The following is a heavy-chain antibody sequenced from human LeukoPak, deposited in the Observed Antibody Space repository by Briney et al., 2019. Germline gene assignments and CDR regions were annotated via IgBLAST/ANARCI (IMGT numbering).Heavy chain of an antibody. CDR1: RGSIRRGEYY. J-gene: IGHJ4*02. V-gene: IGHV4-30-4*08. CDR3: ASADYYGSGSYPPFDY. D-gene: IGHD3-10*01. Sequence: SQTLSLTCTVSRGSIRRGEYYWRWIRQPPGKGLEWIGYIYYRGSPYYNPPLKSRVTISVDTSKHQFSLKLSSVTAADTAVYYCASADYYGSGSYPPFDYWGQGTLVTVSS. CDR2: IYYRGSP.